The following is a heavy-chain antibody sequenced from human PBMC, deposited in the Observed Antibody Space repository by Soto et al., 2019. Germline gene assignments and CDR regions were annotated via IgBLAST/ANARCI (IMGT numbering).Heavy chain of an antibody. CDR1: GASIGTSNW. D-gene: IGHD2-2*01. Sequence: SETLSLTCAVSGASIGTSNWWSWVRQSPGKGLEWIGEIHDSGSTNYNPSLKSRVTISVDTSKNQFSLKLSSVTAADTAVYYCARGLRIVVPAASKRDYFDYWGQGTLVTVSS. V-gene: IGHV4-4*02. J-gene: IGHJ4*02. CDR3: ARGLRIVVPAASKRDYFDY. CDR2: IHDSGST.